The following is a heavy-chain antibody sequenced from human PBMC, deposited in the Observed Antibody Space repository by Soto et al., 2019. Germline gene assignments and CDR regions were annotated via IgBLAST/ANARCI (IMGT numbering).Heavy chain of an antibody. CDR2: IIPSLGIA. V-gene: IGHV1-69*08. CDR3: AREMAVGSEFYCDY. J-gene: IGHJ4*02. Sequence: QVQLVQSGAEVKKPGSSVKVSCKTSGGIFSTYIITGVRQVPGQGLEWMGRIIPSLGIAVYAQRVQGRVNITADTSTSTAFFELNRLKSEDTAIYYCAREMAVGSEFYCDYWGQGTLVTASS. D-gene: IGHD1-1*01. CDR1: GGIFSTYI.